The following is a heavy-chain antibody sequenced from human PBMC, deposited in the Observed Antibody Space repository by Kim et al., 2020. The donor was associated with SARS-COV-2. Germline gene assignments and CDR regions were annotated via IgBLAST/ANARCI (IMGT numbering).Heavy chain of an antibody. J-gene: IGHJ5*02. CDR1: GGTFSSYA. V-gene: IGHV1-69*13. D-gene: IGHD6-13*01. Sequence: SVKVSCKASGGTFSSYAISWVRQAPGQGLEWMGGIIPIFGTANYAQKFQGRVTITADESTSTAYMELSSLRSEDTAVYYCARDSLLSFGARIAAAGTGWFDPWGQGTLVTVSS. CDR3: ARDSLLSFGARIAAAGTGWFDP. CDR2: IIPIFGTA.